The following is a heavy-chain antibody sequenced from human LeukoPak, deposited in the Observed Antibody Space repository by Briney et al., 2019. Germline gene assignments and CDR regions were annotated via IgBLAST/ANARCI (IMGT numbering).Heavy chain of an antibody. CDR1: GDSISSSSSY. Sequence: PSETLSLTCTVSGDSISSSSSYWGWIRQPPGKGLEWIGSIYYSGSTYYNPSLKSRVTISVETSKSQFSLKLNSVTAADTAVYYCARNTVWVGYDWGQGTLVTVSS. D-gene: IGHD5-12*01. V-gene: IGHV4-39*01. J-gene: IGHJ4*02. CDR3: ARNTVWVGYD. CDR2: IYYSGST.